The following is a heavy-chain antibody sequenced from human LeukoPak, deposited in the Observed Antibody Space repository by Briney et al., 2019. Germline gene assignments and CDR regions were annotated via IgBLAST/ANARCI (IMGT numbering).Heavy chain of an antibody. CDR2: ITWDGGDT. Sequence: GGSLRLSCAASGFTFDDYSMHWVRQAPGEALEWVSLITWDGGDTYYADSVKGRFTISRDNSKNSLYLQMNSLRAEDTALYYCAASDFFSDYWGQGTLVTVSS. V-gene: IGHV3-43D*03. CDR1: GFTFDDYS. CDR3: AASDFFSDY. J-gene: IGHJ4*02. D-gene: IGHD3/OR15-3a*01.